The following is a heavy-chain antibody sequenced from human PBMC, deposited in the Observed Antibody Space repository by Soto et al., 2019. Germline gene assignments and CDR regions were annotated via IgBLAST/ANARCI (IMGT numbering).Heavy chain of an antibody. J-gene: IGHJ2*01. CDR2: INDRGSI. Sequence: QVQLQQWGAGPLRPLETLSLTCGVSGGSFSGYYWAWIRQSPGKGLEWMGEINDRGSINYNPSLKMQVSISVDTSKNHYSLNLRSVNASDPAVYYCARESHDILTGPPWVWYFDLWGRGTLVTVSS. D-gene: IGHD3-9*01. CDR1: GGSFSGYY. V-gene: IGHV4-34*01. CDR3: ARESHDILTGPPWVWYFDL.